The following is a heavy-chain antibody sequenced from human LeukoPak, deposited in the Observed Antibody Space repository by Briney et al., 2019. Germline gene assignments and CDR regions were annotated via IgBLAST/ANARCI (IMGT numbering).Heavy chain of an antibody. J-gene: IGHJ6*03. D-gene: IGHD3-10*01. V-gene: IGHV1-46*01. CDR2: INPSGGST. CDR1: GYTFTSYY. Sequence: ASVKVSCKASGYTFTSYYMHWVRQAPGQGLEWMGIINPSGGSTSYAQKFQGRVTMTRDTSTSTVYMELSSLRSEDTAVYYCARDLYAYYGSGSYYPCYYYMDVWGKGTTVTISS. CDR3: ARDLYAYYGSGSYYPCYYYMDV.